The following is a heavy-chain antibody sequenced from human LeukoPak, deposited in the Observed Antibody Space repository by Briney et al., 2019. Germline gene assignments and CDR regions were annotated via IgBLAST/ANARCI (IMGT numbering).Heavy chain of an antibody. V-gene: IGHV3-21*04. D-gene: IGHD1-26*01. CDR1: RFTFSTYS. J-gene: IGHJ4*02. CDR3: ARDSLVGSTTPVFDY. CDR2: IDSTSTYI. Sequence: GGSLRLSCEASRFTFSTYSMNWVRQAPGKGLEWVSSIDSTSTYIYYADSVKGRFTISRDNAKNSLYLQMDSLRAEDTAVYYCARDSLVGSTTPVFDYWGQGTLVTVSS.